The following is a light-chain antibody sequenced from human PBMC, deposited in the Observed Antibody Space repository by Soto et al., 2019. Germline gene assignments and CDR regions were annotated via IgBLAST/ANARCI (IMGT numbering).Light chain of an antibody. CDR3: QQYVSWT. CDR1: QNISSNY. V-gene: IGKV3-20*01. Sequence: EIVLTQSPGTLSVSPGEGATLSCRARQNISSNYLAWYQQKPGQAPRILIYGASSRATGIPDRFSGSGSGTDFTLTISRLEPEDSAIYYCQQYVSWTFGQGTKVEIK. CDR2: GAS. J-gene: IGKJ1*01.